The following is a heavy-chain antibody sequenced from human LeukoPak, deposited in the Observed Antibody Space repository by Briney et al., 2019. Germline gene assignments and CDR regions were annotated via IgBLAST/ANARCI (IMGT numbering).Heavy chain of an antibody. CDR2: IYYSGST. Sequence: SETLSLTCTVSGGSISSYFWSWIRQPPGKGLEWIGYIYYSGSTNYNPSLKSRVTISVDTSKNQFSLKLSSVTAADTAVYYCAXVPCTNGVCYLDYWGQGTLVTVSS. V-gene: IGHV4-59*01. CDR1: GGSISSYF. J-gene: IGHJ4*02. CDR3: AXVPCTNGVCYLDY. D-gene: IGHD2-8*01.